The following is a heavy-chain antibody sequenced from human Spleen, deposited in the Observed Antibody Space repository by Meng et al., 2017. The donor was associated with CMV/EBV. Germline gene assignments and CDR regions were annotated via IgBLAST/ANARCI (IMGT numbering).Heavy chain of an antibody. CDR2: ISSSGGTI. Sequence: GGSLRLSCAASGYTFTDYYMSWIRQAPGKGLEWISYISSSGGTIYYADSVKGRFTVSRDNAKNSLYLQMNSLRAEDTALYYCARVRVLVGATDYWGQGTLVTVSS. J-gene: IGHJ4*02. CDR1: GYTFTDYY. V-gene: IGHV3-11*01. CDR3: ARVRVLVGATDY. D-gene: IGHD1-26*01.